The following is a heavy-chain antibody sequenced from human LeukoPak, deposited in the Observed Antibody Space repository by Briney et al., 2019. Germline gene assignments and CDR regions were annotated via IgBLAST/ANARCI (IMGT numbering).Heavy chain of an antibody. CDR2: IYYVGIT. J-gene: IGHJ5*02. Sequence: SETLSLNCTVSGYSISSGYYWGWIRQPPGKGLEWIWSIYYVGITHYNPSLNSRVTISVDTSKNQFSLRLSCVTAADTAVYYCARDLGGYRKPFFPWGQGTLVTVSS. D-gene: IGHD5-12*01. CDR1: GYSISSGYY. V-gene: IGHV4-38-2*02. CDR3: ARDLGGYRKPFFP.